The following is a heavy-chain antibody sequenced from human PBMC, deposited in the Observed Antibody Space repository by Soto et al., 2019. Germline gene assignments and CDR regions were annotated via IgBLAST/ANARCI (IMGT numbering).Heavy chain of an antibody. CDR3: AKSRWFGEDYYYGMDV. J-gene: IGHJ6*02. Sequence: PGGSLRLSCAASGFTFDDYAMHWVRQAPGKGLEWVSGISWNSGSIGYADSVKGRFTISRDNAKNSLYLQMNSLRAEDTALYYCAKSRWFGEDYYYGMDVWGQGTTVTVSS. CDR1: GFTFDDYA. CDR2: ISWNSGSI. V-gene: IGHV3-9*01. D-gene: IGHD3-10*01.